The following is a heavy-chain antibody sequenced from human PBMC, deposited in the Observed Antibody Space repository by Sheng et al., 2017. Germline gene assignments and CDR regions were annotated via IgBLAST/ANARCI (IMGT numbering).Heavy chain of an antibody. Sequence: EVQLVESGGGLVQPGGSLSLSCAASGFTFSGYSMNWVRQAPGKGLEWVSYISSSSRTIYYADSVKGRFTISRDNAKNSLYLQMNSLRAEDTAVYHCARDDYGDQFDYWGQGTLVTVSS. V-gene: IGHV3-48*01. J-gene: IGHJ4*02. D-gene: IGHD3-10*01. CDR3: ARDDYGDQFDY. CDR1: GFTFSGYS. CDR2: ISSSSRTI.